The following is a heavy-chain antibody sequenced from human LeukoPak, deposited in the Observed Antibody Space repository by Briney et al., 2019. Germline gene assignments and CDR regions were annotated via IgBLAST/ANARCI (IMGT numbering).Heavy chain of an antibody. J-gene: IGHJ4*02. Sequence: SETLSLTCTVSGGSISSYYWSWIRQPPGKGLEWIGYIYYSGSTNYNPSLKSRVTISVDTSKNQFSLKLGSVTAADTAVYYCARQDYDILTGYSPIDYWGQGTLVTVSS. CDR2: IYYSGST. CDR3: ARQDYDILTGYSPIDY. V-gene: IGHV4-59*01. D-gene: IGHD3-9*01. CDR1: GGSISSYY.